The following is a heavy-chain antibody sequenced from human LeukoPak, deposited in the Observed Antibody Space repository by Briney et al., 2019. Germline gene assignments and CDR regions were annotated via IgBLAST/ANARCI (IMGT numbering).Heavy chain of an antibody. Sequence: PGGSLRLSCAASGFTFGDYYMSWTRQAPGKGLVWVSRINSEGSSTTYADSVKGRFTISRDNAKNILYLQMNSLRAEDTAVYHCARDPAPQGWFDSWGQGTLVTVSS. J-gene: IGHJ5*01. CDR3: ARDPAPQGWFDS. V-gene: IGHV3-74*01. CDR1: GFTFGDYY. CDR2: INSEGSST.